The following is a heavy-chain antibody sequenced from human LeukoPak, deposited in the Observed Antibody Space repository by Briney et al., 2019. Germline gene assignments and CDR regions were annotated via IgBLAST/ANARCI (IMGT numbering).Heavy chain of an antibody. CDR3: ARRKYDSSGFDY. CDR2: ISGGGANT. Sequence: GGSLRLYCAASGFTFTTYAMGWVRPAPGKGLEWGSAISGGGANTSYLVSVKGRFSISREDSKDTVYLQMTSLRAEDTARYFCARRKYDSSGFDYWGQETLVTVSS. CDR1: GFTFTTYA. D-gene: IGHD3-22*01. J-gene: IGHJ4*02. V-gene: IGHV3-23*01.